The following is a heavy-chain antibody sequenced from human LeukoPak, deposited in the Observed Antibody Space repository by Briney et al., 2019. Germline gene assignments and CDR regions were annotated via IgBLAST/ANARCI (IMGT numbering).Heavy chain of an antibody. CDR3: ATLPKSGYATFGPLDY. Sequence: GASVKVSCKASGGTFSSYAISWVRQAPGQGLEWMGGIIPFFGTANYAQKFQGRVTITADESTSTAYMELSSLRSEDTAVYYCATLPKSGYATFGPLDYWGQGTLVTVSS. V-gene: IGHV1-69*01. J-gene: IGHJ4*02. D-gene: IGHD3-22*01. CDR1: GGTFSSYA. CDR2: IIPFFGTA.